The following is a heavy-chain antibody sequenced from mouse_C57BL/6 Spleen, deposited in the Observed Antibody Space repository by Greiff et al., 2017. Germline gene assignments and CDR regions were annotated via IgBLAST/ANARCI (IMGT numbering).Heavy chain of an antibody. CDR2: ISRGGDYI. CDR1: GFTFSSYA. Sequence: EVQVVESGEGLVKPGGSLKLSCAASGFTFSSYAMSWVRQTPEKGLEWVAYISRGGDYISSAETVKGRFPISRDNARNTLYLQMSSVKSEDSAMYYCTRDYGSSDRYFDVWGTGTTVTVSS. V-gene: IGHV5-9-1*02. J-gene: IGHJ1*03. CDR3: TRDYGSSDRYFDV. D-gene: IGHD1-1*01.